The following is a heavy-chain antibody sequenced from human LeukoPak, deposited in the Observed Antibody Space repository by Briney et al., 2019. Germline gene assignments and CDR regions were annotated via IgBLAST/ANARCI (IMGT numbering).Heavy chain of an antibody. D-gene: IGHD3-3*01. CDR3: ARDRNDFWSGYYQDY. V-gene: IGHV1-69*04. CDR2: IIPILGIA. J-gene: IGHJ4*02. CDR1: GGTFSSYA. Sequence: SVKVSCKASGGTFSSYAISWVRQAPGQGLEWMGRIIPILGIANYAQKFQGRVTITADKSTSTAYMELSSLRSEDTAVYYCARDRNDFWSGYYQDYWGQGTLVTVSS.